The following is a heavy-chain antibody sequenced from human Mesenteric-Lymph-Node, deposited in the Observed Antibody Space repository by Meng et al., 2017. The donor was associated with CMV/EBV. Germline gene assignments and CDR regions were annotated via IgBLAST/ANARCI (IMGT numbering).Heavy chain of an antibody. V-gene: IGHV3-30*04. Sequence: GESLKISCAASGFTFSSYAMHWVRQAPGKGLEWVAVISYDGSNKYYADSVKGRFTISRDNTKNTLYLQMNSLRAEDTAVYYCAKDMGSNYYYYYGMDVWGQGTTVTVSS. D-gene: IGHD4-11*01. CDR3: AKDMGSNYYYYYGMDV. CDR2: ISYDGSNK. CDR1: GFTFSSYA. J-gene: IGHJ6*02.